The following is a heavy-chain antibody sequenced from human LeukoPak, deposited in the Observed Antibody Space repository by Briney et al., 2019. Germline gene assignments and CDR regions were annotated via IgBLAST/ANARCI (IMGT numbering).Heavy chain of an antibody. J-gene: IGHJ3*02. CDR3: ARAYSSSTNAFDI. CDR1: GGSPSSNN. CDR2: IYCSGST. Sequence: PPETLSHTRILPGGSPSSNNWRWIRQPPRKGLERIGYIYCSGSTNYNPSLKSRGTISVDTSKNQFSLKLSSVTAADTAVYYCARAYSSSTNAFDIWGQGTMVTVSS. D-gene: IGHD6-6*01. V-gene: IGHV4-59*01.